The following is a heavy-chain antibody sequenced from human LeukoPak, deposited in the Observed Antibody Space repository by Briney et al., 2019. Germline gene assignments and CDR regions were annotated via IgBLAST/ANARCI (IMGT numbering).Heavy chain of an antibody. Sequence: GESLKISCKGSGYSFSNYWIGWVRQMPGKGREGVGIILPGDSDTRYSPSFQGQVTMSADKSISTAYLQWSSLKAADTAMYYCARQYYDILTDPNYFDSWGQGTLVTVSS. V-gene: IGHV5-51*01. CDR2: ILPGDSDT. CDR3: ARQYYDILTDPNYFDS. CDR1: GYSFSNYW. D-gene: IGHD3-9*01. J-gene: IGHJ4*02.